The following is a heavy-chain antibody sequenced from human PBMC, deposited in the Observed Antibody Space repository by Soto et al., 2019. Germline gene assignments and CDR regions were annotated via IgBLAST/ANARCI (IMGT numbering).Heavy chain of an antibody. J-gene: IGHJ6*03. CDR1: GYTFTSYG. Sequence: ASVKVSCKASGYTFTSYGISWVRQAPGQGLEWMGWISAYNGNTNYAQKLQGRVTMTTDTSTSTAYMELRSLRSDDTAVYYCARTLGGYCSSWLSYYYYYMDFWGKGTTVTVSS. CDR2: ISAYNGNT. V-gene: IGHV1-18*01. D-gene: IGHD6-13*01. CDR3: ARTLGGYCSSWLSYYYYYMDF.